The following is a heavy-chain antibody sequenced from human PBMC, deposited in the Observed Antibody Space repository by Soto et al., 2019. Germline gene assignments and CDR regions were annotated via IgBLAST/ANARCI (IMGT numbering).Heavy chain of an antibody. J-gene: IGHJ5*02. CDR1: GYTFTSYG. Sequence: QVQLVQSGAEVKTPGASVKVSCKASGYTFTSYGISWVRQAPGQGLEWMGWISVYNGNTNYAQKLQGRVTMTTDTSTRTAYMELRSLRSDDTAVYYCARVGLRYYYDSSAWGWFDPWGQGTLVTVSS. CDR3: ARVGLRYYYDSSAWGWFDP. CDR2: ISVYNGNT. D-gene: IGHD3-22*01. V-gene: IGHV1-18*01.